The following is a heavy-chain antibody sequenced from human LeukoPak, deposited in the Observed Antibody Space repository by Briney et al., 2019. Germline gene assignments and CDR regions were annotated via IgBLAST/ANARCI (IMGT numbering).Heavy chain of an antibody. J-gene: IGHJ4*02. D-gene: IGHD3-3*01. CDR3: ARGRRYYDFWSGSYYFDY. CDR2: IYTSGST. V-gene: IGHV4-4*07. Sequence: SETLSLTCTVSGGSISSYYWSWIRQPAGKGLEWIGRIYTSGSTNYNPSLKSRVTISVDTSKNQFSLKLSSVTAADTAVYYCARGRRYYDFWSGSYYFDYWGQGTLVTVSS. CDR1: GGSISSYY.